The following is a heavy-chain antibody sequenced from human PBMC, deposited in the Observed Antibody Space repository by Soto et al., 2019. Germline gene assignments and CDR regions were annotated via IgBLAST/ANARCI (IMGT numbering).Heavy chain of an antibody. Sequence: SETLSLTCTVSGDSISSYYWNWIRQPPGKGLEWIGYIYHSGSTNYNPSLKSRVTISVDTSKNQFSLKLSSVTAAYTAVYYCAKDHGMDVWGQGATVTVSS. J-gene: IGHJ6*02. CDR2: IYHSGST. CDR3: AKDHGMDV. CDR1: GDSISSYY. V-gene: IGHV4-59*01.